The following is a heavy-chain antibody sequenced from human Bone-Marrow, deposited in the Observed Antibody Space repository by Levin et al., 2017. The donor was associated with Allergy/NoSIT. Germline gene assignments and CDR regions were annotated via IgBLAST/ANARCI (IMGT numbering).Heavy chain of an antibody. D-gene: IGHD5-24*01. CDR3: ARVDGRNWFDT. V-gene: IGHV4-31*03. Sequence: SETLSLTCTVSGDSITTGGFYWSWLRQFPGTGLEFLGYIYHSGNTDYNPSLKSRLTLSVDTSKNQFSLNLRSVRAADTAVYYCARVDGRNWFDTWGQGTLVTVSS. CDR1: GDSITTGGFY. J-gene: IGHJ5*02. CDR2: IYHSGNT.